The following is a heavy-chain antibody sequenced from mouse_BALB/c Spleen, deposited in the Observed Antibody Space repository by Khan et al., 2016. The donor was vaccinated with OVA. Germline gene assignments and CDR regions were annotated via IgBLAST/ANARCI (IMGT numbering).Heavy chain of an antibody. CDR3: ARPAYDGYYDY. J-gene: IGHJ2*01. V-gene: IGHV1S137*01. CDR1: DYTFTDYA. CDR2: ISTYSGNT. D-gene: IGHD2-3*01. Sequence: VQLQESGPELVRPGVSVKISCKGSDYTFTDYAMYWVKQSHAKSLEWIGLISTYSGNTNYNQNFKGKATMTVDKSSSTAYMELARLTSEDSAIYYCARPAYDGYYDYWGQGTTLTVSS.